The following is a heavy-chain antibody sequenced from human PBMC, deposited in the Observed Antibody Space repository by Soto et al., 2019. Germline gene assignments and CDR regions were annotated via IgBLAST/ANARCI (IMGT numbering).Heavy chain of an antibody. J-gene: IGHJ6*02. CDR3: AATGGNYYGLDV. D-gene: IGHD2-8*02. CDR1: DNTFTHYG. V-gene: IGHV1-18*01. Sequence: ASVKVSCKSSDNTFTHYGINWVRQAPGQGLEWMGWISGYNGNTKYAQKFQDRVTMTAGTSTRTAFMEVRSLTSDDTGVYFCAATGGNYYGLDVWGRGTTVTVSS. CDR2: ISGYNGNT.